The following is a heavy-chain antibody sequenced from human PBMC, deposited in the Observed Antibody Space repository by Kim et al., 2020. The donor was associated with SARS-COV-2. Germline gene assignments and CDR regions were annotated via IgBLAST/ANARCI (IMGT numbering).Heavy chain of an antibody. CDR2: IYYSGST. V-gene: IGHV4-59*01. J-gene: IGHJ4*02. CDR1: GGSISSYY. D-gene: IGHD3-9*01. Sequence: SETLSLTCTVSGGSISSYYWSWIRQPPGKGLEWIGYIYYSGSTNYNPSLKSRVTISVDTSKNQFSLKLSSVTAADTAVYYCARAYHEGTFDWLLGHYYFDYWGQGTLVTVSS. CDR3: ARAYHEGTFDWLLGHYYFDY.